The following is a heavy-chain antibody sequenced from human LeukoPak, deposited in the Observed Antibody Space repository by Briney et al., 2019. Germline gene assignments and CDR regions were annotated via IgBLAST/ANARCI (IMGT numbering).Heavy chain of an antibody. V-gene: IGHV3-30*18. D-gene: IGHD2-15*01. CDR3: AKPPLQDCSGGSCYSYWYFDL. CDR2: ISYDGNNK. Sequence: PGRSLRLSCAASGFTFSSYGMHWVRQAPGTGLEWVAVISYDGNNKYFADSVKGRFTNSRDNSKNTLYLQMNSLRAEDTAVYYCAKPPLQDCSGGSCYSYWYFDLWGRGALVTVSS. J-gene: IGHJ2*01. CDR1: GFTFSSYG.